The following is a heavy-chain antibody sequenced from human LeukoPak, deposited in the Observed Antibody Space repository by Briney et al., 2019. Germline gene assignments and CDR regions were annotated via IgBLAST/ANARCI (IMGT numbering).Heavy chain of an antibody. CDR2: ISSYTIT. J-gene: IGHJ4*02. D-gene: IGHD6-19*01. V-gene: IGHV3-48*01. CDR3: ARSGHSNGWYYFDY. CDR1: GFTFFSYT. Sequence: GSLRLSCAASGFTFFSYTMNWVRQAPGKRLEWIAYISSYTITYYADFVKGRFTISRDNAKKSLDLQMNSLRAEDTAVYYCARSGHSNGWYYFDYWGLGALVTVSS.